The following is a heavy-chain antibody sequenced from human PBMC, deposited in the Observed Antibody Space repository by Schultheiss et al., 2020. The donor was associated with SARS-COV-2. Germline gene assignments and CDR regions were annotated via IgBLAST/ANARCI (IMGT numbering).Heavy chain of an antibody. CDR1: GFTFSSYW. D-gene: IGHD5-18*01. Sequence: GESLKLSCTASGFTFSSYWMTWVRQASGKGLEWVGRIRSKARNYATTYAASVKGRFIISRDESRNTSYLQMNSLKIEDTAVYYCTRNSTSSGWFDPWGQGTLVTVSS. CDR2: IRSKARNYAT. J-gene: IGHJ5*02. V-gene: IGHV3-73*01. CDR3: TRNSTSSGWFDP.